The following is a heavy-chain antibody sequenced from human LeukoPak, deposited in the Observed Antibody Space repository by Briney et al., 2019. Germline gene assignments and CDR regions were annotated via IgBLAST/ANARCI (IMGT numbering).Heavy chain of an antibody. J-gene: IGHJ4*02. V-gene: IGHV1-18*01. CDR1: GYTFSSYG. D-gene: IGHD3-16*01. Sequence: DSVEVSCKASGYTFSSYGISWVRQAPGQGLEWMGWISVYNGNTNNIQKLQGRVTMTRDTSTNTAYMELRSLRSDDTAVYYCARDAYTSGADYWGQGTLVTVSS. CDR3: ARDAYTSGADY. CDR2: ISVYNGNT.